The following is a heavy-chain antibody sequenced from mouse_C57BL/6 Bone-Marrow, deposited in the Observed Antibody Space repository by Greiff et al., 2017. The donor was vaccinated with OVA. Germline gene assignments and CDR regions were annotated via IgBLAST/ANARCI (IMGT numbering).Heavy chain of an antibody. CDR2: IDPNSGGT. V-gene: IGHV1-26*01. Sequence: EVQLQQSGPELVKPGASVKISCKASGYTFTDYYMNWVKQSHGKSLEWIGRIDPNSGGTKYNEKFKSKATLTVDKPSSTAYMQLSSLTSEDSAVYYCARRSSYYYGTMDYWGQGTSVTVSS. CDR3: ARRSSYYYGTMDY. J-gene: IGHJ4*01. CDR1: GYTFTDYY. D-gene: IGHD1-1*01.